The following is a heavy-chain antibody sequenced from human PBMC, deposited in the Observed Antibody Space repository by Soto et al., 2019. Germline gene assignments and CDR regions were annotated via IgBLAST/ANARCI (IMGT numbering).Heavy chain of an antibody. V-gene: IGHV3-11*06. Sequence: QVQLVESGGGLVKPGGSLRLSCAASGLSFSDYYMSWLRQAPGKGPEWVSYISGSSTQTGYADSVKGRFTISRDDAKKSLYLQMNSLRAEDTAVYFCAREYTYAMYVWGQGTTVTVSS. J-gene: IGHJ6*02. CDR3: AREYTYAMYV. CDR2: ISGSSTQT. D-gene: IGHD1-1*01. CDR1: GLSFSDYY.